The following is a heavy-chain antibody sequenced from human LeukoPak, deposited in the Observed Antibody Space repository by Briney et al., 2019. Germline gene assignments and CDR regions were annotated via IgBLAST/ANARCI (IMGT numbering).Heavy chain of an antibody. J-gene: IGHJ3*02. CDR1: GFTFSSYS. CDR2: ISSSSSTI. D-gene: IGHD3-22*01. Sequence: GGSLRLSCAASGFTFSSYSMNWVRQAPGKGLEWVSYISSSSSTIYYADSVKGRFTISRDNAKNSLYLQMNSLRAEDTAVYYCASTYYYDSSGSDDAFDIWGQGTMDTVSS. V-gene: IGHV3-48*01. CDR3: ASTYYYDSSGSDDAFDI.